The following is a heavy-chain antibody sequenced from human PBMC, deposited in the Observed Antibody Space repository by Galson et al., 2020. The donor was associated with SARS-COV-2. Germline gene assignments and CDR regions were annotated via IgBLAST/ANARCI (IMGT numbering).Heavy chain of an antibody. CDR1: DGSVRSDDYY. J-gene: IGHJ6*03. V-gene: IGHV4-61*08. D-gene: IGHD3-16*01. Sequence: KIFGTLSLTCAVSDGSVRSDDYYWSWIRQSPGRGLEWIDYILHSGNTKYNPSLKSRVTISVDTSKNQFSLTLNSVIAADTAVYYCARDVLEYDDYDNESYFFYMDVWGKGTTVTVSS. CDR2: ILHSGNT. CDR3: ARDVLEYDDYDNESYFFYMDV.